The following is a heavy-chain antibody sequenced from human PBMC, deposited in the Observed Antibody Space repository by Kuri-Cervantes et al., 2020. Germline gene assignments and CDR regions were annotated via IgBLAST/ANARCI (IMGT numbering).Heavy chain of an antibody. CDR1: GGSISSYY. D-gene: IGHD1-7*01. CDR2: INHSGST. J-gene: IGHJ6*03. V-gene: IGHV4-34*01. CDR3: ARGRGTYYMDV. Sequence: SETLSLTCTVSGGSISSYYWSWIRQPPGKGLEWIGEINHSGSTDYNPSLKSRVTISIDTSKNQFSLKLSSVTAADTAWYYCARGRGTYYMDVWGKGTTVTVSS.